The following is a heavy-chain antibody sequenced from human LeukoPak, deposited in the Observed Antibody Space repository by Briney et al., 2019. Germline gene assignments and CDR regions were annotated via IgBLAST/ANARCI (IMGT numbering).Heavy chain of an antibody. Sequence: ASVTVSCKASGYTFTGYYMHWVRQAPGQGLEWMGRINPNSGGTNYAQKFQGRVTMTRDTSISTAYMELSRLRSDDTAVYYCARDGARITMVRGVIMSYWGQGTLVTVSS. CDR2: INPNSGGT. D-gene: IGHD3-10*01. V-gene: IGHV1-2*06. J-gene: IGHJ4*02. CDR1: GYTFTGYY. CDR3: ARDGARITMVRGVIMSY.